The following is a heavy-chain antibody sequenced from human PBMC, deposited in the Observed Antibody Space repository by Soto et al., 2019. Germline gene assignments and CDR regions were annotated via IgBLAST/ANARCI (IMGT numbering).Heavy chain of an antibody. CDR2: ISAYNSNT. D-gene: IGHD3-10*01. CDR3: ARDRGYLMVYYYYGMDV. CDR1: GYTFTSYG. Sequence: QVQLVQSGAEVKKPGASVKVSCKASGYTFTSYGISWVRQAPGQGLEWMGWISAYNSNTNYAQKLQGRVTMTTDTSTSTAYMELRSLRSDDTAVYYCARDRGYLMVYYYYGMDVWGQGTTVTVSS. V-gene: IGHV1-18*04. J-gene: IGHJ6*02.